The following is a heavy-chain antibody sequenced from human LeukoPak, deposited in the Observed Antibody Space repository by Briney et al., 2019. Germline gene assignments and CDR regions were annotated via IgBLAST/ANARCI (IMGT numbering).Heavy chain of an antibody. D-gene: IGHD2-2*01. CDR1: GGSFSGYY. J-gene: IGHJ6*03. V-gene: IGHV4-34*01. CDR2: INHSGST. Sequence: SETLSLTCAVYGGSFSGYYWSWIRQPPGKGLEWIGEINHSGSTNYNPSLKSRVTISLDTSKNQFSLKLRSVTAADTAVYYCARTSEGYCRSTRCWAYYYYMDVWGKGTTVTISS. CDR3: ARTSEGYCRSTRCWAYYYYMDV.